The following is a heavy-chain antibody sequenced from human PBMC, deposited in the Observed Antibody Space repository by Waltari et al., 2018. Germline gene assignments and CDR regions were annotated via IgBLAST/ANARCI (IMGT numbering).Heavy chain of an antibody. CDR1: GFTFSSNH. CDR3: ATARDEETAMVYFDH. J-gene: IGHJ4*02. V-gene: IGHV3-66*02. Sequence: EVQLVESGGALVHPGGSLGLSCAASGFTFSSNHMAWVRQAPGKALEWVSIIYAAGSTYYADSVMGRFTISRDNSKNTLHLQMNSLRSEDTAIYYCATARDEETAMVYFDHWGEGSLVSVSS. D-gene: IGHD5-18*01. CDR2: IYAAGST.